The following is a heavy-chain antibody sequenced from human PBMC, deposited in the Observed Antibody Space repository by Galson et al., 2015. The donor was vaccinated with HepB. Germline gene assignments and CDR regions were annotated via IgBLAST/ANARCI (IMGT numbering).Heavy chain of an antibody. CDR1: GYNFSGYW. CDR2: IFPGDSHT. V-gene: IGHV5-51*03. CDR3: ARSSSGPLGYYGMDV. J-gene: IGHJ6*02. Sequence: QSGAEVKKPGESLKISCKGSGYNFSGYWIGWVRQMPGKGLGWMGTIFPGDSHTRYSPSFQGQVTISADKSTAYLQWSSLKASDTAMYYCARSSSGPLGYYGMDVWGQGTTVTVSS. D-gene: IGHD3-22*01.